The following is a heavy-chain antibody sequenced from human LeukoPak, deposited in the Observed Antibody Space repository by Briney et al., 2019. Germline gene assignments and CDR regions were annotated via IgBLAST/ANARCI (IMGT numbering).Heavy chain of an antibody. CDR2: ISWNSASV. CDR3: AKDYGYSSSWYDY. V-gene: IGHV3-9*01. J-gene: IGHJ4*02. CDR1: GFTFDDYG. Sequence: GGSLRLSCEASGFTFDDYGMHWVRQAPGKGLEWVSTISWNSASVGYVDSVKGRFTISRDNAKKTLYLQMNSLRPEDTALYYCAKDYGYSSSWYDYWGQGTLVTDSS. D-gene: IGHD6-13*01.